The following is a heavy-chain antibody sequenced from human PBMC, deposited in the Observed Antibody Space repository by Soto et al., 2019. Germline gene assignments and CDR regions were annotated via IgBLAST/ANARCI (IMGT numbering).Heavy chain of an antibody. CDR2: ISGSADTI. J-gene: IGHJ6*02. Sequence: QVQLVESGGGLVKPGGSLRLSCAASGFSFSDSYMSWLRHTPGEGLEWLSYISGSADTIFYADSVKGRFTISRDNAKNSLYLQMNNLRVEDTAVYYCARDPTTVAPLWGMDVWGQGTTVTVSS. CDR3: ARDPTTVAPLWGMDV. CDR1: GFSFSDSY. V-gene: IGHV3-11*01. D-gene: IGHD4-17*01.